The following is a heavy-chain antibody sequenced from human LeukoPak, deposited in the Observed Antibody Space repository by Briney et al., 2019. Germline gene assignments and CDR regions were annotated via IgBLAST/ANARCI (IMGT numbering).Heavy chain of an antibody. J-gene: IGHJ4*02. D-gene: IGHD3-10*01. CDR2: ISSTGIPI. V-gene: IGHV3-48*03. CDR1: GFTFSSYE. CDR3: AREFGGYFDY. Sequence: PGGSLRLSCAASGFTFSSYEMNWVRQAPGKGLEWGSYISSTGIPIYYADSVKGRFAISRDNGKNSLYLQMNSLRAEDVAVYYCAREFGGYFDYWGQGTLVTVSS.